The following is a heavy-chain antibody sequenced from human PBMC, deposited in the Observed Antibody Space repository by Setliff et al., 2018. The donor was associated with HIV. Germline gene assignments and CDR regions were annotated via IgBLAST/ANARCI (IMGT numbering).Heavy chain of an antibody. D-gene: IGHD3-3*01. CDR3: ARATCFDFWSGFPPHYMDV. V-gene: IGHV4-34*01. Sequence: SETLSLTCAVYGGSFSDYYWTWIRQPPGKGLEWIGEINHGGSTNYNPSFKSRVIMSVDTSKNHSSLTLKTVTAADTAVYYCARATCFDFWSGFPPHYMDVWGKGTTVTVSS. J-gene: IGHJ6*03. CDR1: GGSFSDYY. CDR2: INHGGST.